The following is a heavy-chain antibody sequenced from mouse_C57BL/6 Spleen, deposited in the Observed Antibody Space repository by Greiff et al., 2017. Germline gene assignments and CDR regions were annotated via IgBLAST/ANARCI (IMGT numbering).Heavy chain of an antibody. CDR3: TRDYGSSAWFAY. J-gene: IGHJ3*01. V-gene: IGHV1-15*01. D-gene: IGHD1-1*01. CDR2: IDPETGGT. CDR1: GYTFTDYE. Sequence: QVQLKESGPELVKPGASVTLSCKASGYTFTDYEMHWVKQTPVHGLEWIGAIDPETGGTAYNQKFKGKAILTADKSSSTAYMELRSLTSEDSAVYYCTRDYGSSAWFAYWGQGTLVTVSA.